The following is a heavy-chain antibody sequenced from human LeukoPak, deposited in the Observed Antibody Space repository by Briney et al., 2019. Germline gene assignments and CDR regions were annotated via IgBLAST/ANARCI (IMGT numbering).Heavy chain of an antibody. D-gene: IGHD6-13*01. CDR1: GFTFSDYY. CDR2: ISSSSSYT. Sequence: GGSLRLSCAASGFTFSDYYMSWIRQAPGKGLEWVSYISSSSSYTNYADSVKGRFTISRDNAKNSLYLQMYSLRAEDTAVYYCARVPSAAAGTGWFDPWGQGTLVTVSS. J-gene: IGHJ5*02. V-gene: IGHV3-11*05. CDR3: ARVPSAAAGTGWFDP.